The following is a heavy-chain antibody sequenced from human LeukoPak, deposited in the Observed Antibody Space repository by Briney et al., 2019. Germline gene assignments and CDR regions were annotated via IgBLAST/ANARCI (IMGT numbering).Heavy chain of an antibody. CDR3: ARAEEYSSGWYGNGAFDI. CDR2: ISSSGSTI. Sequence: GGSLRLSCTVSGFTVSSNSMSWVRQAPGKGLEWVSYISSSGSTIYYADSVKGRFTISRDNAKNSLYLQMNSLRAEDTAVYYCARAEEYSSGWYGNGAFDIWGQGTMVTVSS. CDR1: GFTVSSNS. J-gene: IGHJ3*02. V-gene: IGHV3-48*04. D-gene: IGHD6-19*01.